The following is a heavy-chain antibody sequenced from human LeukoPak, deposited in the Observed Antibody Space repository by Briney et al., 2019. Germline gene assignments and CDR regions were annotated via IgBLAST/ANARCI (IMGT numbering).Heavy chain of an antibody. V-gene: IGHV4-39*07. CDR1: GGSISSGGYY. CDR3: ARTTPDTSGWPG. D-gene: IGHD6-19*01. Sequence: SETLSLTCTVSGGSISSGGYYWSWIRQPPGKGLEWIGEINHSGSTNYNPSLKSRVTISIDTSKIQFSLKLNSVTAADTAVYYCARTTPDTSGWPGWGRGTLVTVSS. J-gene: IGHJ4*02. CDR2: INHSGST.